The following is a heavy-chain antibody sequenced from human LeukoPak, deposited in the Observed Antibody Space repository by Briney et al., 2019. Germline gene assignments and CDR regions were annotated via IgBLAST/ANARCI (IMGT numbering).Heavy chain of an antibody. D-gene: IGHD1-1*01. Sequence: GASVKVSCKASGYTFTSYGISWVRLAPGQGLEWMGWISAYNGNTNYAQKLQGRVTMTTDTSTSTAYMELRSLRSDDTAVYYCARAPGLEPVTRVDYWGQGTLVTVSS. CDR3: ARAPGLEPVTRVDY. V-gene: IGHV1-18*01. J-gene: IGHJ4*02. CDR2: ISAYNGNT. CDR1: GYTFTSYG.